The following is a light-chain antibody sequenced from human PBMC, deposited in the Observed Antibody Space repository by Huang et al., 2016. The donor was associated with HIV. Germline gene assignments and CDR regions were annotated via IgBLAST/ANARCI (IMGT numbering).Light chain of an antibody. V-gene: IGKV3-20*01. J-gene: IGKJ1*01. CDR1: QSVNTY. CDR3: QQYGSSSWT. CDR2: GAS. Sequence: IVLTQSPGTVSLSPGERATLSGRASQSVNTYLAWYQQKPGQGPRLVIFGASKRDAGIPDRFSGSGSETYFSLTISRLAPDDCALYYCQQYGSSSWTFGQGTRVE.